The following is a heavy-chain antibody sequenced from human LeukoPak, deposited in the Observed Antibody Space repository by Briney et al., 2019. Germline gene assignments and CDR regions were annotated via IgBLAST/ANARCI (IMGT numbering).Heavy chain of an antibody. CDR2: IIPIFGTA. Sequence: ASVKVSCKASGGTFSSYAISWVRQAPGQGLEWMGGIIPIFGTANYAQKFQGRVTITADESTSTAYMELSSLRSEDTAVYYCACPIVIAVAGHDAFDIWGQGTMVTVSS. CDR3: ACPIVIAVAGHDAFDI. J-gene: IGHJ3*02. CDR1: GGTFSSYA. V-gene: IGHV1-69*01. D-gene: IGHD6-19*01.